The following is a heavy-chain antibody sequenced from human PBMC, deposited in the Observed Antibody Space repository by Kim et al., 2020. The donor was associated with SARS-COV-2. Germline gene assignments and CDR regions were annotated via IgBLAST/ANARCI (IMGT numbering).Heavy chain of an antibody. D-gene: IGHD5-18*01. CDR2: T. CDR3: ATYTSMVLLDY. Sequence: TYSADAAMGRVTISRDNSKNKLYMQLNSLSAEDTAVYYCATYTSMVLLDYWGQGTLVTVSS. J-gene: IGHJ4*02. V-gene: IGHV3-23*01.